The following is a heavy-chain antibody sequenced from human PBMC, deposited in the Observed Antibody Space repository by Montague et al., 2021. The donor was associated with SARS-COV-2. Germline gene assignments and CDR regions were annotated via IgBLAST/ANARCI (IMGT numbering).Heavy chain of an antibody. J-gene: IGHJ3*02. D-gene: IGHD1-7*01. CDR2: ISARSTTI. CDR1: GFTFRSYE. Sequence: SLRLSCAASGFTFRSYEMNWVRQAPGKGLEWVSYISARSTTIYYADSVKGRFTISRDNAKNSLYLHMNSLRAEDTALYYCTSPWNYDGAFHIWGQGTMVTVSS. CDR3: TSPWNYDGAFHI. V-gene: IGHV3-48*03.